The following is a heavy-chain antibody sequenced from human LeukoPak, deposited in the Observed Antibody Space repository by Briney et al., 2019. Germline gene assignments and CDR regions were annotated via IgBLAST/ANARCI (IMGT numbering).Heavy chain of an antibody. Sequence: GGSLRLSCAASGFTFSSYAMHWVRQAPGKGLEWVAVISYDGSNKYYADSVKGRFTISRDNSKNTLYLQMNSLRAEDTAVYHCARERSYYDSSGYSPGYWGQGTLVTVSS. CDR3: ARERSYYDSSGYSPGY. D-gene: IGHD3-22*01. CDR1: GFTFSSYA. V-gene: IGHV3-30-3*01. J-gene: IGHJ4*02. CDR2: ISYDGSNK.